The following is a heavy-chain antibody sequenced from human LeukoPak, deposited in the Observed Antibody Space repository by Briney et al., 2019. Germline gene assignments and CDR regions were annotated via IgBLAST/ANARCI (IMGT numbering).Heavy chain of an antibody. CDR1: GYTFTSYY. D-gene: IGHD6-13*01. CDR3: ASSYSSSWRTFDY. Sequence: SCKASGYTFTSYYMHWVRQAPGKGLEWVAVISYDGSNKYYADSVKGRFTISRDNSKNTLYLQMNSLRAEDTAVYYCASSYSSSWRTFDYWGQGTLVTVSS. J-gene: IGHJ4*02. CDR2: ISYDGSNK. V-gene: IGHV3-30-3*01.